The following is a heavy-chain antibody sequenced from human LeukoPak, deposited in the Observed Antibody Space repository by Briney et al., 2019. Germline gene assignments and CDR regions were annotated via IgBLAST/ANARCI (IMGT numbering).Heavy chain of an antibody. CDR3: ARWDSSGWHFDY. J-gene: IGHJ4*02. CDR2: IYYSGST. Sequence: SETLSLTCTVSGGSISSYYWSWIRQPPGKGLEWIGYIYYSGSTNYNPSLKSRVTISVDTSKNQFSLKLSSVTAADTAVYYCARWDSSGWHFDYWGQGTLVTVSS. V-gene: IGHV4-59*01. CDR1: GGSISSYY. D-gene: IGHD6-19*01.